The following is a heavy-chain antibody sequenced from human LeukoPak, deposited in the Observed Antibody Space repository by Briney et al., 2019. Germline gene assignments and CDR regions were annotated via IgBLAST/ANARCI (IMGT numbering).Heavy chain of an antibody. CDR3: AREGGEYRYYFDN. D-gene: IGHD2/OR15-2a*01. CDR1: GFTFSDYY. J-gene: IGHJ4*02. V-gene: IGHV3-11*04. Sequence: PGGSLRLSCAASGFTFSDYYISWIRQAPGKGLEWLSIVSSGGDITTYADSVKGRFTISRDNAKNSLYLQMNSLRAEDTAVYYCAREGGEYRYYFDNWGQGTLVTVSS. CDR2: VSSGGDIT.